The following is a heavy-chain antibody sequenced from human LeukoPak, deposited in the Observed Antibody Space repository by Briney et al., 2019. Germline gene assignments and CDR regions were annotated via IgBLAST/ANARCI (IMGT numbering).Heavy chain of an antibody. J-gene: IGHJ4*02. V-gene: IGHV3-23*01. Sequence: GGSLRLSCAASGFTFNNYAMSWVRQAPGKGLEWVSGISGSDTSTYYADSGQGRFTISRDNSKSTLCLQMNSLRAEDTAVYYCAKGSPTYYDFWSGYSHFDYWGQGTLVTVSS. CDR3: AKGSPTYYDFWSGYSHFDY. CDR1: GFTFNNYA. D-gene: IGHD3-3*01. CDR2: ISGSDTST.